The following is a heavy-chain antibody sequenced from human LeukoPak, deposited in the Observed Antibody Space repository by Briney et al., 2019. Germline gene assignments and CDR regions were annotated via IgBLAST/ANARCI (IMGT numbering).Heavy chain of an antibody. CDR1: GGTFSSYA. V-gene: IGHV1-69*01. CDR3: ATAGYCSGGSCSPDAFDI. Sequence: SVKVSCKASGGTFSSYAISWERQAPGQGLEWMGGIIPIFGTANYAQKFQGRVTITADESTSTAYMELSSLRSEDTAVYYCATAGYCSGGSCSPDAFDIWGQGTMVTVSS. J-gene: IGHJ3*02. CDR2: IIPIFGTA. D-gene: IGHD2-15*01.